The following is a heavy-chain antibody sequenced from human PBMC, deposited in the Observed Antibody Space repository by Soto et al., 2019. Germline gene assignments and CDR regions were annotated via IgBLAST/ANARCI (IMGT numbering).Heavy chain of an antibody. CDR1: GYTFTSYA. CDR3: ARDRRPGDWFDP. J-gene: IGHJ5*02. Sequence: ASVKVSCKASGYTFTSYAMHWVRQAPGQRLEWMGWISAYNGNTNYAQKLQGRVTMTTDTSTSTAYMELRSLRSDDTAVYYCARDRRPGDWFDPWGQGTLVTVSS. CDR2: ISAYNGNT. V-gene: IGHV1-18*01. D-gene: IGHD6-6*01.